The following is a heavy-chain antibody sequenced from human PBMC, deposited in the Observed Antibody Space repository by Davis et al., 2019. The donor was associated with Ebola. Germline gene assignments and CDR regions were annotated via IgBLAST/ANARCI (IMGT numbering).Heavy chain of an antibody. CDR2: ISYDGSNK. J-gene: IGHJ3*02. CDR3: HYGGAFDI. D-gene: IGHD4-17*01. Sequence: GESLKISCAASGFTFSSYAMHWVRQAPGKGLEWVAVISYDGSNKYYADSVKGRFTISRDNSKNTLYLQMNSLRAEDTAVYYCHYGGAFDIWGQGTMVTVSS. CDR1: GFTFSSYA. V-gene: IGHV3-30-3*01.